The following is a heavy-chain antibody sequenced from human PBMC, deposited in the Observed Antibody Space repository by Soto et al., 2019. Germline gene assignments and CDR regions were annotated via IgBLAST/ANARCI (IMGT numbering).Heavy chain of an antibody. CDR1: GFTFSRYS. V-gene: IGHV3-74*01. D-gene: IGHD4-17*01. Sequence: EVQLVESGGGLVQPGGSLRLSCAASGFTFSRYSMHWVRQAPGKGLVWVSTINSDGSSTTYADSVKGRFTISRDNAKNTLYLQMNSLRAEDTAVYYCARGITVTTYGVDYWGQGTLVIVSS. CDR3: ARGITVTTYGVDY. J-gene: IGHJ4*02. CDR2: INSDGSST.